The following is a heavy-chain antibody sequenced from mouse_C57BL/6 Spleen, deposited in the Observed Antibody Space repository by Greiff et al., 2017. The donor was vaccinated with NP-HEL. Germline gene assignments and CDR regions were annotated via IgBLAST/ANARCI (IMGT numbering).Heavy chain of an antibody. V-gene: IGHV1-53*01. J-gene: IGHJ2*01. CDR3: ARSGIIYYGYDGYFDY. CDR1: GYTFTSYW. Sequence: QVQLQQPGTELVKPGASVKLSCKASGYTFTSYWMHWVKQRPGQGLEWIGNINPSNGGTNYNEKFKSKATLTVDKSSSTAYMQLSSLTSEDSAVYYCARSGIIYYGYDGYFDYWGQGTTLTVSS. CDR2: INPSNGGT. D-gene: IGHD2-2*01.